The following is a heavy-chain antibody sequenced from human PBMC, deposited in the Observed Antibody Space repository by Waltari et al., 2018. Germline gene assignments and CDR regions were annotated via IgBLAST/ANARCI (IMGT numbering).Heavy chain of an antibody. J-gene: IGHJ4*02. CDR1: GFTFSRYA. V-gene: IGHV3-23*04. CDR3: AKGVLGATAPDC. CDR2: IYGSGGRT. D-gene: IGHD1-26*01. Sequence: EVHLVESGGGLVQPGGSLRLSCAASGFTFSRYAMGGVRQAPGKGLGWFSGIYGSGGRTYKESVKGRFTISRDNSKNTVYLEMNSLRVEDTAVYYCAKGVLGATAPDCWGQGTLVTVSS.